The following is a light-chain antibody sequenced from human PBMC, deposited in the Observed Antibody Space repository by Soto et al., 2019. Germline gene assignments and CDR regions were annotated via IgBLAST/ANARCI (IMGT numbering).Light chain of an antibody. CDR2: KTS. Sequence: DIQMTQSPSTLSASAGDRVTITCRASQNINNWLAWYQQKAGKAPKLLIYKTSSLEKEVPSRFSGSGSGTEFTLTISSLQPDDFATYYCQRYNSYPRTFGQGNRVDIK. CDR1: QNINNW. V-gene: IGKV1-5*03. J-gene: IGKJ1*01. CDR3: QRYNSYPRT.